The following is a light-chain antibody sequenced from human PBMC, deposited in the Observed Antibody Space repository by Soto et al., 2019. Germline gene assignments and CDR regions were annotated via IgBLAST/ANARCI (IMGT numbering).Light chain of an antibody. J-gene: IGKJ1*01. CDR1: QSISFY. Sequence: DIQMTQSPSSLSASVGDRVTITCRASQSISFYLNWYRQKPGKAPKLLIYTASNVQSGVPSRISGSGSGTDFTLTISSLQPEDFATYYCQQSYSMPRTFGQGTKVDIK. V-gene: IGKV1-39*01. CDR2: TAS. CDR3: QQSYSMPRT.